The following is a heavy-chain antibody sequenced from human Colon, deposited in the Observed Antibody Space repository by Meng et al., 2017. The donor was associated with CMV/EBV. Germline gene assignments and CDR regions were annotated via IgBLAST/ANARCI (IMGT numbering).Heavy chain of an antibody. Sequence: SVKVSCKAPGGTFNDYGVSWVRQAPGQGLEWVGGIVPKYDMTNFAQKVQGRLAMTADKTTDTAYLELSSLRSEDTAVYYCVRKSLSGQPYFDYWGQGTLVTVSS. CDR1: GGTFNDYG. CDR2: IVPKYDMT. CDR3: VRKSLSGQPYFDY. V-gene: IGHV1-69*10. D-gene: IGHD3-9*01. J-gene: IGHJ4*02.